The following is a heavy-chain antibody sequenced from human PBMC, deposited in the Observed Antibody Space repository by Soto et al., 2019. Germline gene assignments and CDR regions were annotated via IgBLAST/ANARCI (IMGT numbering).Heavy chain of an antibody. CDR1: GSIFSGSA. CDR2: IVSRRNNYAT. Sequence: EVQLVESGGTLVPPGGSLRLSCEVSGSIFSGSAMHWVRQASGKGLEWIGGIVSRRNNYATVYAASRRGRFTISRDDSNNTAYLRMHSLKTEDTAMYYCTRYNILAGYRFAYWGLGSLVTVSS. CDR3: TRYNILAGYRFAY. V-gene: IGHV3-73*01. J-gene: IGHJ4*02. D-gene: IGHD3-9*01.